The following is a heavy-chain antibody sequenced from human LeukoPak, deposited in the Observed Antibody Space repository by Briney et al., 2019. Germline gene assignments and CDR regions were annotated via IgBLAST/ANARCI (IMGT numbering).Heavy chain of an antibody. Sequence: ASVTVSCKASGYTFTRYTMHWVRQAPGQKLEWMGWINTDSGDTKYSEKFLRRVTITRDTAANTAYMELSSLRSEDTAVYYCASRIPPRDVVPAANYYGMDVWGQGTTVTVSS. V-gene: IGHV1-3*04. CDR3: ASRIPPRDVVPAANYYGMDV. J-gene: IGHJ6*02. CDR1: GYTFTRYT. D-gene: IGHD2-2*01. CDR2: INTDSGDT.